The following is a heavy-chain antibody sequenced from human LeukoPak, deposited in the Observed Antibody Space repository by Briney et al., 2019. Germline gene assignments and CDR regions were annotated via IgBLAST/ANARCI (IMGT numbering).Heavy chain of an antibody. CDR2: ISSSSSYI. CDR3: ARSLDVLWFGGWSANYFDY. D-gene: IGHD3-10*01. V-gene: IGHV3-21*01. J-gene: IGHJ4*02. CDR1: GFTFSSYS. Sequence: GGSLRLSCAASGFTFSSYSMNWVRQAPGKGLEWVSSISSSSSYIYYADSVKGRFTISRDNAKNSLYLQMNSLRAEDTAVYYCARSLDVLWFGGWSANYFDYWGQGTLVTVSS.